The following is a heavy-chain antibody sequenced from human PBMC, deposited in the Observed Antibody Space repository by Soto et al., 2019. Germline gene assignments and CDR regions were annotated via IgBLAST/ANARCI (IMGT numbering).Heavy chain of an antibody. CDR2: ISVSGGST. D-gene: IGHD6-19*01. V-gene: IGHV3-23*01. CDR1: GFTFSSYA. J-gene: IGHJ4*02. CDR3: AKDTGTSPIQWLVAYCFDY. Sequence: GGSLRLSCAASGFTFSSYAMSWVRQAPGKGLEWVSAISVSGGSTYYADSVKGRFTISRDNSKNTLYLQMNSLRAEDMAVYYCAKDTGTSPIQWLVAYCFDYWGQGTLVTVSS.